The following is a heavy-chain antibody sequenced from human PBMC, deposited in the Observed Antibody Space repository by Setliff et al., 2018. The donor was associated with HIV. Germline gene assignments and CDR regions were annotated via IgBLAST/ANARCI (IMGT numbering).Heavy chain of an antibody. Sequence: GGSLRLSCAASGVTVSKNYMNWVRQAPGKGLEWAAVIYTVGATFYADSVKARFTISRDNSRNTLYLQMNSLRAEDTAVYYCARSNLRRYGDPDWYFDLWGRGTLVTVSS. J-gene: IGHJ2*01. CDR3: ARSNLRRYGDPDWYFDL. CDR2: IYTVGAT. V-gene: IGHV3-66*02. CDR1: GVTVSKNY. D-gene: IGHD4-17*01.